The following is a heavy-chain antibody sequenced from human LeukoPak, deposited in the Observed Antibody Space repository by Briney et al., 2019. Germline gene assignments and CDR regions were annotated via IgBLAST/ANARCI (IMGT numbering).Heavy chain of an antibody. CDR2: ISSSSSSI. V-gene: IGHV3-48*02. CDR1: GXIFSGYA. J-gene: IGHJ4*02. D-gene: IGHD1-26*01. CDR3: AREHRGSSSLSFDY. Sequence: PGGSLRLSCAASGXIFSGYAMNWVRQAPGKGLEWVSYISSSSSSIYYADSVKGRFTISRDNAKNSLYLQMNSLRDEDTAVYYCAREHRGSSSLSFDYWGQGILVTVSS.